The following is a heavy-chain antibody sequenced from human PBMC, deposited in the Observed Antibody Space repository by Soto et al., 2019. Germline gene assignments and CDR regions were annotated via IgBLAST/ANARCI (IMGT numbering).Heavy chain of an antibody. CDR3: TRENIENSDGLYDALDI. D-gene: IGHD2-15*01. Sequence: GASVKVSCKASGYTFTGYYMHWVRQAPGQGLEWMGWINPNSGGTNYAQKFQGRVTLTRDTSISTAYMEVNRLRSDDTAVYYCTRENIENSDGLYDALDIWGQGTTVTVSS. J-gene: IGHJ3*02. V-gene: IGHV1-2*02. CDR1: GYTFTGYY. CDR2: INPNSGGT.